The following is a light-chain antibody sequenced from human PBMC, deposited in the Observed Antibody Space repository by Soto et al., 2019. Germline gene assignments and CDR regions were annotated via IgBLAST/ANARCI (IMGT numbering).Light chain of an antibody. CDR2: NAS. CDR1: QSVGHF. J-gene: IGKJ4*01. Sequence: EIVLAQSPATLSLSPGERATLSCRASQSVGHFLAWYQHKPGQAPRLLILNASTRATGIPPRFSGSGSGTDFTLTISRLEPEDVAVYYCQQRRNWPLTFGGGTKVEIK. CDR3: QQRRNWPLT. V-gene: IGKV3-11*01.